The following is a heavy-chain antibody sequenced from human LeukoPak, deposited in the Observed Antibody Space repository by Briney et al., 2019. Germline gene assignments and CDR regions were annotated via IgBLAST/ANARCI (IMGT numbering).Heavy chain of an antibody. J-gene: IGHJ4*02. CDR2: IYYSGSS. V-gene: IGHV4-61*08. CDR1: GGSVSSGGYH. D-gene: IGHD6-13*01. Sequence: SETLSLTCTVSGGSVSSGGYHWSWIRQPPGKGLEWIGYIYYSGSSNYNPSLKSRVTISVDTSKNQFSLKLSSVTAADTAMYYCARVPLAAAGGFDYWGQGTLVTVSA. CDR3: ARVPLAAAGGFDY.